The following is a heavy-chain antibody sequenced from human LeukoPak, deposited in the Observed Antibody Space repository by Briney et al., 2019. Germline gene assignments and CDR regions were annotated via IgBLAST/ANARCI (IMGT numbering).Heavy chain of an antibody. CDR3: ARASYSSGWYVPYYYYGMDV. Sequence: ASVKVSCKASGYTFTSYAMHWVRQAPGQRLEWMGWINAGNGNTKYSQKSQGRVTITRDTSASTAYMELSSLRSEDTAVYYCARASYSSGWYVPYYYYGMDVWGQGTTVTVSS. J-gene: IGHJ6*02. V-gene: IGHV1-3*01. CDR1: GYTFTSYA. D-gene: IGHD6-19*01. CDR2: INAGNGNT.